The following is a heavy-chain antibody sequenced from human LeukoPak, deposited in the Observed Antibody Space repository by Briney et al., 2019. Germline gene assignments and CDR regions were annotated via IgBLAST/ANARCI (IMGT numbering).Heavy chain of an antibody. V-gene: IGHV3-7*03. Sequence: RTGGSLRLSCVESGFTFRSPWMAWLRQAPEKGLEWVANINEDGSQKYYLGSVTGRFTISRDNAKNSLYLQMNSLSAEDTAMYYCARDGGWHRFDYWGQGTLVIVSS. CDR2: INEDGSQK. CDR1: GFTFRSPW. D-gene: IGHD6-19*01. J-gene: IGHJ4*02. CDR3: ARDGGWHRFDY.